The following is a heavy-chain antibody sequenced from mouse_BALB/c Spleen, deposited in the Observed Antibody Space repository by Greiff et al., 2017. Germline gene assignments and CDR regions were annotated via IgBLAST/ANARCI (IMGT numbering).Heavy chain of an antibody. J-gene: IGHJ3*01. CDR1: GYTFTSSY. CDR2: INPSNGGT. Sequence: VQLQQSGAELVKPGASVKLSCKASGYTFTSSYMYWVKQRPGQGLEWIGEINPSNGGTNFNEKFKSKATLTVDKSSSTAYMQLSSLTSEDSAVYYCTRGGNYAWFAYWGQGTLVTVSA. CDR3: TRGGNYAWFAY. V-gene: IGHV1S81*02. D-gene: IGHD2-1*01.